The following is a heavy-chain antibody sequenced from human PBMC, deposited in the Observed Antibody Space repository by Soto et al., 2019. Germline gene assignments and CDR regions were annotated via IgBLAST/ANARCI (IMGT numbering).Heavy chain of an antibody. D-gene: IGHD6-13*01. J-gene: IGHJ3*02. CDR2: IPNTENKK. CDR3: ARTAGGRVRGALDI. CDR1: GFTFSSYG. V-gene: IGHV3-30-3*01. Sequence: QVHLEESGGGVVQPGTSLRLSCVASGFTFSSYGMHWVRQAPGKGLEWVAVIPNTENKKYYADSVKGRFTISRDNSQNTLFLQTDSLMSEDTAMYYCARTAGGRVRGALDIWGQGTMVTVS.